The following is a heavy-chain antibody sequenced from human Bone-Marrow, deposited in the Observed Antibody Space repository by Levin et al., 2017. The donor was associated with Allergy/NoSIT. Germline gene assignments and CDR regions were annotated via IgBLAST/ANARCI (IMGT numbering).Heavy chain of an antibody. V-gene: IGHV4-59*01. Sequence: HSQTLSLPCTVSGGSIRDYYWSWLRQPPGKGLEWIGYIYYSGSTNYKPSLKSRVTMSVDTSRNQFSLKLSSVTAADTAVYYCARGHSSSWYYLDYWGQGTLVTVSS. D-gene: IGHD6-13*01. J-gene: IGHJ4*02. CDR1: GGSIRDYY. CDR2: IYYSGST. CDR3: ARGHSSSWYYLDY.